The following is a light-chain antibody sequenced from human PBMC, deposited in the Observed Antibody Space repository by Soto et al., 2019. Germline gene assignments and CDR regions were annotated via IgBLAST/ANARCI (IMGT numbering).Light chain of an antibody. Sequence: DIVMTQSPDSLAVSLGERATINCKSSQNVLYSSNNKNQLAWYQQKPGQPPKLLIYWASTRESGVPDRFSGSGFWKDFIPTISSLEAEEGAVYFLQEDYSPPLTFGGGTKVEIK. J-gene: IGKJ4*01. CDR1: QNVLYSSNNKNQ. CDR2: WAS. V-gene: IGKV4-1*01. CDR3: QEDYSPPLT.